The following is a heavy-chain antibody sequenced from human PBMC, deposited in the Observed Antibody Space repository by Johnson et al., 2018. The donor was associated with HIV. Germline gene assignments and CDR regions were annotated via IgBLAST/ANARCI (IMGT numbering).Heavy chain of an antibody. J-gene: IGHJ3*02. CDR1: GFTFSSYA. CDR2: ISYDGSNK. CDR3: ARGVRDSSGYPFAFDI. V-gene: IGHV3-30-3*01. Sequence: QVQLVESGGGVVQPGRSLRLSCAASGFTFSSYAMHWVRQAPGKGLEWVAVISYDGSNKYYADSVKGRFTISRDNSKNTLYLQMNSLRAEDTALYYCARGVRDSSGYPFAFDIWGQG. D-gene: IGHD3-22*01.